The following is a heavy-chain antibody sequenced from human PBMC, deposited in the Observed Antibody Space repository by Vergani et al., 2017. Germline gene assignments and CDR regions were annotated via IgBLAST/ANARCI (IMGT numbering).Heavy chain of an antibody. D-gene: IGHD3-9*01. CDR3: ARGYYGILTGYRY. CDR1: GYTFSNYY. V-gene: IGHV1-46*03. CDR2: INPSGGHT. Sequence: QVQVVQSGAAVKKSGASVKVSCKTSGYTFSNYYMHWVRQAPGQGLEWMGIINPSGGHTNYAQKFQGRVTMTRDTSTSTVYMELSSLRSEDTAIYYCARGYYGILTGYRYWGQGTLVTGSA. J-gene: IGHJ4*02.